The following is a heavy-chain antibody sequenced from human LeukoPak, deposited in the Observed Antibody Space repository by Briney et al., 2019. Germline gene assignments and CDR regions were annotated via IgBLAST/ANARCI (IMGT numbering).Heavy chain of an antibody. J-gene: IGHJ4*02. Sequence: SETLSLTCTVSGGSISSYYWSWIRQPPGKGLEWIGYIYTSGCTNYNPSLKSRVTISVDTSKNQFSLKLSSVTAADTAVYYCARRVGPFDYWGQGTLVTVSS. CDR2: IYTSGCT. CDR3: ARRVGPFDY. D-gene: IGHD1-26*01. CDR1: GGSISSYY. V-gene: IGHV4-4*09.